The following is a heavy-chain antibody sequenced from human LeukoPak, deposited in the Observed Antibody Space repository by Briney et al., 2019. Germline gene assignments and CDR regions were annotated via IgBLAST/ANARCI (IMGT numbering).Heavy chain of an antibody. J-gene: IGHJ6*03. D-gene: IGHD2-2*02. CDR3: ARGRVVPAAIGTTDYYYMDV. CDR1: GYTFRSHA. V-gene: IGHV1-18*01. Sequence: ASVKVSCKASGYTFRSHAISWVRQAPGQGLEWMGWISCYDGTTKYTQKFQGRVTLTTDTSTRTAYMELSSLRSEDTAVYYCARGRVVPAAIGTTDYYYMDVWGKGTTVTVSS. CDR2: ISCYDGTT.